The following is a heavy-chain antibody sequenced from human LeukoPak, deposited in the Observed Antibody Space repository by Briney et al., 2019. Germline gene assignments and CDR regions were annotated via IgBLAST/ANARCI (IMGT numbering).Heavy chain of an antibody. V-gene: IGHV4-31*03. CDR3: ASGGYSSSWYGSYYYYGMDV. J-gene: IGHJ6*02. Sequence: SQTLSLTCTVSGGSISSGGYYWSWIRQHPGKGLEWIGYIYYSGSTYYNPSLKSRVTTSVDTSKNQFSLKLSSVTAADTAVYYCASGGYSSSWYGSYYYYGMDVWGQGTTVTVSS. CDR1: GGSISSGGYY. CDR2: IYYSGST. D-gene: IGHD6-13*01.